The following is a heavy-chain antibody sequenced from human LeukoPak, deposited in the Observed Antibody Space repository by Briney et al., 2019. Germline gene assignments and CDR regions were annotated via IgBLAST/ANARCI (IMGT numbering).Heavy chain of an antibody. D-gene: IGHD3-22*01. J-gene: IGHJ4*02. CDR3: ARDGTWGRYYYDSTGYDYYFDY. CDR2: ISPYNGNT. CDR1: GYTFTSYG. V-gene: IGHV1-18*01. Sequence: VSVKVSCKASGYTFTSYGISWVRQAPGQGLEWMGWISPYNGNTNYAQKLQGRVTMTTDTSTSTAYMELRSLRSDDTAVYYCARDGTWGRYYYDSTGYDYYFDYWGQGTLVTVSS.